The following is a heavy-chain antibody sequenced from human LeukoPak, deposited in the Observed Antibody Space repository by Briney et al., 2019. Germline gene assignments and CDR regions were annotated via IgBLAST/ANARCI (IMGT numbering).Heavy chain of an antibody. V-gene: IGHV3-20*04. CDR2: INWDGGAT. D-gene: IGHD6-19*01. J-gene: IGHJ4*02. CDR3: ARYLSSSWSMLGY. CDR1: GFTFDDYG. Sequence: GGSLRLSCADSGFTFDDYGMSWVSQAPGKGLEWVSGINWDGGATHYADSVKGRFTISRDNDKNSLYLQMNSLTTDDTAVYYCARYLSSSWSMLGYWGQGTLVTISS.